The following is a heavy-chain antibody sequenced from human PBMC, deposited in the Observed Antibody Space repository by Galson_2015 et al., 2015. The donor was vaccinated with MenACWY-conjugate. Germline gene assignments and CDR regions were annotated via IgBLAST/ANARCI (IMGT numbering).Heavy chain of an antibody. CDR3: ARGGRRNGFDY. J-gene: IGHJ4*02. CDR2: TSGRGNIT. V-gene: IGHV3-23*01. Sequence: SLRLSCAASGFTFNTYTMTWVRQAAGKGLEWVSGTSGRGNITKYADSVKGRFTISRDNSKNTLYLQMSSLRVEDTALYYCARGGRRNGFDYWGQGTLVTVSS. D-gene: IGHD2-8*01. CDR1: GFTFNTYT.